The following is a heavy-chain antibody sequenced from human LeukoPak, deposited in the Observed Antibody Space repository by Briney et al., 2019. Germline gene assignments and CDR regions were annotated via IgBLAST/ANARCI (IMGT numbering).Heavy chain of an antibody. D-gene: IGHD1-7*01. CDR2: INPNSGGA. J-gene: IGHJ4*02. V-gene: IGHV1-2*02. Sequence: ASVKASCKASGYTFTGYYMHWVRQAPGQGLEWMGWINPNSGGANSAQKFQGRVTMTRDTSISTVYMELSSLRSDDTAVYYCARGGELGHWGQGTLVTVSS. CDR1: GYTFTGYY. CDR3: ARGGELGH.